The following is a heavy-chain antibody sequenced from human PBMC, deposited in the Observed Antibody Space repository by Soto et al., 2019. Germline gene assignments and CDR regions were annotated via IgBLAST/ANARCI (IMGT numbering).Heavy chain of an antibody. D-gene: IGHD6-13*01. V-gene: IGHV1-18*01. CDR1: GYTFTSYG. CDR3: ARDSLGIAAAGTYYYGMDV. J-gene: IGHJ6*02. Sequence: ASVKVSCKASGYTFTSYGISWVRQAPGQGLEWMGWISAYNGNTNYAQKLQGRVTMTTDTSTSTAYMELRSLRSDDTAVHYCARDSLGIAAAGTYYYGMDVWGQGTTVTVSS. CDR2: ISAYNGNT.